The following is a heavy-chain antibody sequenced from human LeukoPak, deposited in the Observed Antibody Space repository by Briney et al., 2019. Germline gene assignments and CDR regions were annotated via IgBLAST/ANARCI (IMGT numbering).Heavy chain of an antibody. D-gene: IGHD5-18*01. J-gene: IGHJ6*03. V-gene: IGHV3-7*01. CDR2: IKQDGSEK. CDR3: ARDVRGSVTSYFYYYMDV. Sequence: GGSLRLSCAASGFTFSSYWMSWVRQDPGKGLEWVANIKQDGSEKYSVDSVKGRFTISRDNAKNSLYLQMNSLRTEDTAVYYCARDVRGSVTSYFYYYMDVWGKGTTVTVSS. CDR1: GFTFSSYW.